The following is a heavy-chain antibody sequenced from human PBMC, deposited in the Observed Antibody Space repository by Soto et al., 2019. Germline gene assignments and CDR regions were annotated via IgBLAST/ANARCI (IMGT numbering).Heavy chain of an antibody. CDR3: ARTYCTSSGCGNWFDP. D-gene: IGHD2-8*02. J-gene: IGHJ5*02. V-gene: IGHV5-51*01. Sequence: PGESLKISCQGYGYSFATFWIGWVRQMPGKGLEWMGIIDPDDSETTYSPSFQGLVTMSVDKSIRTAYLQWSSLKASDTATYYCARTYCTSSGCGNWFDPWGQGTLVTVSS. CDR2: IDPDDSET. CDR1: GYSFATFW.